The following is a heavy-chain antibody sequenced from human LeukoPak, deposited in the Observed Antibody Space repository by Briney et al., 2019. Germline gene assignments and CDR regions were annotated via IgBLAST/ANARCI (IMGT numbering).Heavy chain of an antibody. D-gene: IGHD5-12*01. V-gene: IGHV1-69*04. J-gene: IGHJ4*02. CDR1: GGTFSSYA. CDR3: ARVRDGYNYYFDY. Sequence: ASVKVSCKASGGTFSSYAISWVRQAPGQGLEWMGRIIPILGIANYAQKSQGRVTITADKSTSTAYMELSSLRSEDTAVCYCARVRDGYNYYFDYWGQGTLVTVSS. CDR2: IIPILGIA.